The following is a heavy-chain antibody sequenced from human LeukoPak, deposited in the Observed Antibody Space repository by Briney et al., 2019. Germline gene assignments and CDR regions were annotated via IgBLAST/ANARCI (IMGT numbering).Heavy chain of an antibody. CDR1: GFTFSDYY. CDR2: ISSSSSYT. V-gene: IGHV3-11*06. D-gene: IGHD6-19*01. J-gene: IGHJ4*02. Sequence: GGSLRLSCAASGFTFSDYYMSWIRQAPGKGLEWVSYISSSSSYTNYADSMKGRFTISRDNAKNSLYLQMNSLRAEDTAVYYCARDLLKAVAGRGVRDYWGQGTLVTVSS. CDR3: ARDLLKAVAGRGVRDY.